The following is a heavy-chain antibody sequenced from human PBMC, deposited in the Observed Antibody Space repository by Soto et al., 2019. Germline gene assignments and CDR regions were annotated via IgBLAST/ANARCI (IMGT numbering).Heavy chain of an antibody. CDR3: ARNGDSSDYRGWFDP. CDR2: IYSGGTT. CDR1: GFTVSSNY. J-gene: IGHJ5*02. V-gene: IGHV3-66*01. Sequence: EVQLVESGGGLVQPGGSLRLSCAASGFTVSSNYMSWVRQAPGKGLVWVSVIYSGGTTYYADSVKGRFTISRDNSKNTLDLQMNSLRAEDTAVYYCARNGDSSDYRGWFDPWGQGTLVTVSS. D-gene: IGHD3-22*01.